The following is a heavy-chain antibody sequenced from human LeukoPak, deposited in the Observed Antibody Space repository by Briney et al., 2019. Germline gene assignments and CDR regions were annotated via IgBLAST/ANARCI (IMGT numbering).Heavy chain of an antibody. CDR1: GGSFSGYY. Sequence: SETLSLTCAAYGGSFSGYYWSWIRQPPGKGLEWIGEINHSGSTNYNPSLKSRVTISVDTSKNQFSLKLSSVTAADTAVYYCAAVASRGQDAFDIWGQGTMVTVSS. D-gene: IGHD6-19*01. J-gene: IGHJ3*02. CDR2: INHSGST. V-gene: IGHV4-34*01. CDR3: AAVASRGQDAFDI.